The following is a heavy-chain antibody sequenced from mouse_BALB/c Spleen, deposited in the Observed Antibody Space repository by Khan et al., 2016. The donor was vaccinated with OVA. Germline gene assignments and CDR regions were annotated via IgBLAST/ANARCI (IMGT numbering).Heavy chain of an antibody. Sequence: QVQLKESGAELAKPGASVKMSCKASGYTFTTYWMHWVKQRPGQGLEWIGYINPTSGYTDYNDKFKDRATWSADNSSSTAYMQLNSLTSEDSAVYYCTRDRIDYWGQGTTLTVSS. V-gene: IGHV1-7*01. CDR2: INPTSGYT. J-gene: IGHJ2*01. CDR1: GYTFTTYW. CDR3: TRDRIDY.